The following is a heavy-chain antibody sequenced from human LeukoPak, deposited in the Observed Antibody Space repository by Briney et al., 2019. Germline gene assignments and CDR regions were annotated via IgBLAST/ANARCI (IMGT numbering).Heavy chain of an antibody. Sequence: ASVKVSCKASGYTFTSYGISWVRQAPGQGLEWMGWISAYNGNTNYAQKLQGRVTMTTDTSTSTAYMELRSLRSDDTAVYYCARASPSITIFGVVIRLDYWGQGSLVTVSS. D-gene: IGHD3-3*01. J-gene: IGHJ4*02. V-gene: IGHV1-18*01. CDR1: GYTFTSYG. CDR2: ISAYNGNT. CDR3: ARASPSITIFGVVIRLDY.